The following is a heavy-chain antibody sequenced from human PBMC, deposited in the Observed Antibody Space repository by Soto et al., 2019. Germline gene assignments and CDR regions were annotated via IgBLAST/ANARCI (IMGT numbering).Heavy chain of an antibody. CDR3: ARARDIVVVPAATNFDY. V-gene: IGHV1-18*01. Sequence: ASVKVSCKASGYTLTSYGISWVRQAPGQGLEWMGWISAYNGNTNYAQKLQGRVTMTTDTSTSTAYMELRSLRSDDTAVYYCARARDIVVVPAATNFDYWGQGTLVTVSS. CDR2: ISAYNGNT. D-gene: IGHD2-2*01. CDR1: GYTLTSYG. J-gene: IGHJ4*02.